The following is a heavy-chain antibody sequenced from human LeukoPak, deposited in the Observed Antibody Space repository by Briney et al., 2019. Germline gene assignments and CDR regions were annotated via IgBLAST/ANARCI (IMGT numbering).Heavy chain of an antibody. CDR3: ASPTDSNAWYYFHY. CDR1: GFNFSNYA. J-gene: IGHJ4*02. Sequence: GRSLRLSCAASGFNFSNYAMHWVRQAPGKGLEWVAVISYDGSNKYYADSVKGRFTISRDNSKNTLYLQVNSLRAEDTAVYYCASPTDSNAWYYFHYWGQGTLVTVSS. V-gene: IGHV3-30*04. CDR2: ISYDGSNK. D-gene: IGHD3-22*01.